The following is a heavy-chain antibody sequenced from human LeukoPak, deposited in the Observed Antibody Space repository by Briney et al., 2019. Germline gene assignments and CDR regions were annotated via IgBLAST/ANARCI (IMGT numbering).Heavy chain of an antibody. CDR2: INPNSGDT. D-gene: IGHD2-2*01. CDR3: ARANFLYCSSTTCLFDY. V-gene: IGHV1-2*02. Sequence: ASVKVSCKASGYTFTDYYMHWVRQAPGQAFEWMGWINPNSGDTNYAQKFQGRVTMTRDTSISTAHMELSRLRSDDTAVYYCARANFLYCSSTTCLFDYWGQGTLVIVSS. J-gene: IGHJ4*02. CDR1: GYTFTDYY.